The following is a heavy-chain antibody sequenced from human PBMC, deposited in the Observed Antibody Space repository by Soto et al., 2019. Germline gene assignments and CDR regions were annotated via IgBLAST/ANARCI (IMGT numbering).Heavy chain of an antibody. J-gene: IGHJ6*02. D-gene: IGHD3-9*01. Sequence: SETLSLTCTVSGASFSHFYWSWIRQPPGKGLEWLGYIYDSGSTNYNPSLKSRVTMSVDTSKNQFSLKLSSVTAADTAVYYCARGRHILTGYYRDLNYGTDVLGQATTVTVSS. CDR1: GASFSHFY. CDR3: ARGRHILTGYYRDLNYGTDV. CDR2: IYDSGST. V-gene: IGHV4-59*12.